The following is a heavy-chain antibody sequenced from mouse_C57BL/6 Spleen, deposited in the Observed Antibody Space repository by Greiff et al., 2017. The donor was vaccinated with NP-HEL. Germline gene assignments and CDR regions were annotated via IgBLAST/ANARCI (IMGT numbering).Heavy chain of an antibody. V-gene: IGHV1-69*01. CDR1: GYTFTSSW. CDR2: IDPSDSYT. CDR3: ARSGYYGSSYGFAY. Sequence: QVQLQQPGAELVMPGASVKLSCKASGYTFTSSWMHWVKQRPGQGLEWIGEIDPSDSYTNYNQKFKGKSTLTVDKSSSTAYMQLSSLTSEDSAVYYCARSGYYGSSYGFAYWGQGTLVTVSA. D-gene: IGHD1-1*01. J-gene: IGHJ3*01.